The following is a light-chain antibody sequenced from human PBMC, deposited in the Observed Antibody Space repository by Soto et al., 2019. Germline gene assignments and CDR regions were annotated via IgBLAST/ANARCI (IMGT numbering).Light chain of an antibody. CDR2: GAS. CDR3: QQYNNWPPS. J-gene: IGKJ1*01. Sequence: EIVMTQSPATLSVSPGVRATLSCRASQSVSSNLAWYQQKPGQAPRLLIYGASTRATGIPARFSGSGSGTEFTLTISSLQSEDVAVYYCQQYNNWPPSFGQGTKVEIK. V-gene: IGKV3-15*01. CDR1: QSVSSN.